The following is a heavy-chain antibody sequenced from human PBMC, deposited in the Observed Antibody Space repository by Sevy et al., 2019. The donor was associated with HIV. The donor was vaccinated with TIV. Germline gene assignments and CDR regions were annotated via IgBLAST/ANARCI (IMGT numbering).Heavy chain of an antibody. CDR3: AREGSLRYFDL. Sequence: GGSLRLSCTASGFTFSNYYMTWIRQAPGRGLEGVSYISDVGTTIYYADSVKGRFTISRDNAKNSLYLQMNSLRAEETAVYYCAREGSLRYFDLWGRGTLVTVSS. D-gene: IGHD3-10*01. CDR1: GFTFSNYY. CDR2: ISDVGTTI. V-gene: IGHV3-11*01. J-gene: IGHJ2*01.